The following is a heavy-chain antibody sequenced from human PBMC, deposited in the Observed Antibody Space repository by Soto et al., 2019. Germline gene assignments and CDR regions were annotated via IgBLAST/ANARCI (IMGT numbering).Heavy chain of an antibody. Sequence: PGGSLRLSCAASGLTFSSYGVHWVRQAPGKGLEWVAVISYDGSNKYYADSVKGRFTISRDNSKNTLYLQMNSLRAEDTAVYYCAKDLGYDIVVVLDYWGQGTLVTVSS. D-gene: IGHD2-2*01. CDR3: AKDLGYDIVVVLDY. CDR1: GLTFSSYG. J-gene: IGHJ4*02. CDR2: ISYDGSNK. V-gene: IGHV3-30*18.